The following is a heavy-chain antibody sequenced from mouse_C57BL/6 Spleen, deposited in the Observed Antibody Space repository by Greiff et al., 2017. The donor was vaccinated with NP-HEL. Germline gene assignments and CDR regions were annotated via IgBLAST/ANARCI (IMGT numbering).Heavy chain of an antibody. CDR1: GYTFTSYW. V-gene: IGHV1-59*01. CDR3: ASSDYYGNSGAWFAY. CDR2: IDPCDSPT. Sequence: VQLQQPGAELVRPGTSVKLSCKASGYTFTSYWMHWVKQRPGQGLEWIGEIDPCDSPTNYNQKFMGKATLTVDTSSSTAYMQLSSLPSEDSAVYFCASSDYYGNSGAWFAYWGQGTLVTVSA. D-gene: IGHD1-1*01. J-gene: IGHJ3*01.